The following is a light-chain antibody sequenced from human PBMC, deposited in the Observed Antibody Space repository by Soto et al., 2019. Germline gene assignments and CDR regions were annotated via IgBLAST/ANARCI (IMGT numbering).Light chain of an antibody. CDR1: SSNIGAAHD. V-gene: IGLV1-40*01. Sequence: QSVLTQPPSVSGAPGQRVTISCIGSSSNIGAAHDVHWYQQLPGTAPKLLICGNYNRPSGVPDRFSGSRSGAAASLAITGLRAEDEADYYCQSYDSGLNVVFGGGTKVTVL. CDR2: GNY. CDR3: QSYDSGLNVV. J-gene: IGLJ2*01.